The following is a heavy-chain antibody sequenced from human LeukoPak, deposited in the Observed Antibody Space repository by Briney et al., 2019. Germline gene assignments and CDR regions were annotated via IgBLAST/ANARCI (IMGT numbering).Heavy chain of an antibody. D-gene: IGHD6-13*01. CDR1: EFIFSSYA. J-gene: IGHJ4*02. CDR3: AKDTSSRWGAFDY. CDR2: ISGSGGST. Sequence: GGXLRLSCAASEFIFSSYAMSWVRQAPGKGLEGVSTISGSGGSTYYADSVKGGFTISRDNSKSTLYLQVNSLRAEDTAVYYCAKDTSSRWGAFDYWGQGTLVTVSS. V-gene: IGHV3-23*01.